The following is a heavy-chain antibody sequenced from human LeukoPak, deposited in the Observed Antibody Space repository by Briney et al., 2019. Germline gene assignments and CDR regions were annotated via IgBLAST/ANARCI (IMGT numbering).Heavy chain of an antibody. D-gene: IGHD6-25*01. V-gene: IGHV4-61*09. J-gene: IGHJ4*02. CDR3: AGGYTTYWAFDY. CDR2: IHNTGST. Sequence: SQTLSLTCTVSGGSISSGSCYWSWIRQPAGKGLEWTGYIHNTGSTNYNPSLKSGISISVDTSKNQFSLKMSSVTASDTAVYYCAGGYTTYWAFDYWGQGALVIVSS. CDR1: GGSISSGSCY.